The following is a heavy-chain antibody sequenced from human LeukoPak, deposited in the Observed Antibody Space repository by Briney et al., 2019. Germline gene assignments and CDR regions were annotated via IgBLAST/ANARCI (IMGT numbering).Heavy chain of an antibody. CDR1: GFTFSSYA. J-gene: IGHJ4*02. Sequence: GGSLRLSCAASGFTFSSYAMSWVRQAPGKGLEWVSASSGSGGSTYYADSVKGRFTISRDNSKNTLYLQMNSLRAEDTAVYYSAKGYGGWWNTAFDYWGQGTLVTVSS. CDR2: SSGSGGST. V-gene: IGHV3-23*01. D-gene: IGHD2-8*02. CDR3: AKGYGGWWNTAFDY.